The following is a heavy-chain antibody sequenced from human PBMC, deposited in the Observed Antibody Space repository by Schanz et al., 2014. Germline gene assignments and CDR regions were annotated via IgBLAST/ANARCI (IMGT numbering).Heavy chain of an antibody. CDR1: GFTFSSYW. CDR2: IKQDGSEN. J-gene: IGHJ4*02. Sequence: EVQLVESGGGLVQPGGSLRLSCAASGFTFSSYWMSWVRQAPGEGLEWVANIKQDGSENDYVDSGKGRFTIARDNAKNSLYLQMNSLRPEDTAVYYCAKYGGELGVSFEYWGQGTLVAVSS. V-gene: IGHV3-7*01. D-gene: IGHD7-27*01. CDR3: AKYGGELGVSFEY.